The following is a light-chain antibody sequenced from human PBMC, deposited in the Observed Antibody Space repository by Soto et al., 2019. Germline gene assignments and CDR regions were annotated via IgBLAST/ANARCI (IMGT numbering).Light chain of an antibody. J-gene: IGLJ3*02. CDR2: SNN. CDR3: AAWDDSLNGWV. CDR1: SSNIGSNY. V-gene: IGLV1-44*01. Sequence: QSVLTQPPSASATPGQMVTISCSGSSSNIGSNYVYWYQQIPGTAPKLLIYSNNQRPSGVPDRFSGSKSGTSASLAISGLQSEDEADYYCAAWDDSLNGWVFGGGTKLTVL.